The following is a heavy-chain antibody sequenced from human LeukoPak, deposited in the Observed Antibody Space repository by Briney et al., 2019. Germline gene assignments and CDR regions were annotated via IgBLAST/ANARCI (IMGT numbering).Heavy chain of an antibody. CDR2: IRSKTYGGTT. Sequence: GGSLRLSCTASGFTFGDYAMSWVRQAPGKGLEWVGFIRSKTYGGTTEHAASVKGRFSISRDDSKSIAYLQMDNLKTEDTAVYYCTTRTSDSWPYYFDYWGQGTLVSVSS. V-gene: IGHV3-49*04. D-gene: IGHD6-13*01. CDR1: GFTFGDYA. J-gene: IGHJ4*02. CDR3: TTRTSDSWPYYFDY.